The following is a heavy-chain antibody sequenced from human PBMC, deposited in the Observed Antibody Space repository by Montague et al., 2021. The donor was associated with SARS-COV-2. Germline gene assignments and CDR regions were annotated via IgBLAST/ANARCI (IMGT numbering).Heavy chain of an antibody. CDR1: GGSFSSYY. CDR3: ASGGGYSYGALDY. V-gene: IGHV4-34*01. J-gene: IGHJ4*02. Sequence: SETLSLTCAVYGGSFSSYYCCWIRQPPRKGLELNGEINHSGSTNSNPSLTSRVTISVDMSKKQFSLRLNSVTVAATAVYYCASGGGYSYGALDYWGQGTLVTVSS. D-gene: IGHD5-18*01. CDR2: INHSGST.